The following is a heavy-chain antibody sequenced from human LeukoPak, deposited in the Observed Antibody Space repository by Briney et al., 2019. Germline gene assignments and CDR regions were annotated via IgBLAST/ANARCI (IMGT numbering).Heavy chain of an antibody. CDR3: GLYSSSQTAMDV. D-gene: IGHD2-2*01. CDR2: INQDGSEK. J-gene: IGHJ6*02. Sequence: GGSLRLSCAASGLSFSRYWMSWVRQAPGKGLEWVANINQDGSEKYYVDSVKGRVTTSRDNAKNSLYMQMNSLRAEDTAVYYCGLYSSSQTAMDVWGQGTAVTVSS. CDR1: GLSFSRYW. V-gene: IGHV3-7*01.